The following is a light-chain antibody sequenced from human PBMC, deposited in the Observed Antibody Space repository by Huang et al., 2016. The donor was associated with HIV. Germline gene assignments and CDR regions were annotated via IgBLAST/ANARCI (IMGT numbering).Light chain of an antibody. J-gene: IGKJ1*01. Sequence: GDRATITCRASEGIVNSLAWYQQKPGKAPQLLLYGASRLESGVPSRFSGSRSGTDYTLTISDLQPEDSATYYCQQYYSTPPWTFGQGTKVEI. CDR1: EGIVNS. V-gene: IGKV1-NL1*01. CDR3: QQYYSTPPWT. CDR2: GAS.